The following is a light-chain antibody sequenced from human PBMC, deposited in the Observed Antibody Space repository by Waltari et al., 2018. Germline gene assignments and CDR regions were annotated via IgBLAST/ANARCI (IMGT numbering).Light chain of an antibody. V-gene: IGKV3-11*01. J-gene: IGKJ3*01. CDR2: DAS. CDR3: QQRDNWPPVGT. CDR1: QSVSSY. Sequence: EIVLTQSPVTLSLSPGESATLSCRASQSVSSYLAWYQQKPGQAPRLLIYDASNRASGIPTRFSGSGSGTDFTLTISSLEAEDFAVCYCQQRDNWPPVGTFGPGTKVEIK.